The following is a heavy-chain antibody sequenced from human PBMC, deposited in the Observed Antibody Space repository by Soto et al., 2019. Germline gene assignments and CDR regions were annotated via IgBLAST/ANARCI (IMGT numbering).Heavy chain of an antibody. D-gene: IGHD1-26*01. J-gene: IGHJ6*02. CDR2: ISYDGSNK. V-gene: IGHV3-30*18. Sequence: GGSLRLSCAASGFTFSSYGMHWVRQAPGKGLEWVAVISYDGSNKYYADSVKGRFTISRDNSKNTLYLQMNSLRAEDTVVYYCAKDVVVGATPGLGDYYYYYGMDVWGQGTTVTVSS. CDR1: GFTFSSYG. CDR3: AKDVVVGATPGLGDYYYYYGMDV.